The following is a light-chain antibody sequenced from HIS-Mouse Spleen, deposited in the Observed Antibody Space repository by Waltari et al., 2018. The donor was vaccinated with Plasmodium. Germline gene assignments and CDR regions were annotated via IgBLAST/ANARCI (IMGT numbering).Light chain of an antibody. V-gene: IGLV2-8*01. J-gene: IGLJ2*01. Sequence: QSALTQPPSASGSPGQSVTISSPGTSSAVGGYNYVSWYQQHPGKAPKLMIYEVSKRPSGVPDRFSGSKSGNTASLTVSGLQAEDEADYYCSSYAGSNNVVFGGGTKLTVL. CDR2: EVS. CDR1: SSAVGGYNY. CDR3: SSYAGSNNVV.